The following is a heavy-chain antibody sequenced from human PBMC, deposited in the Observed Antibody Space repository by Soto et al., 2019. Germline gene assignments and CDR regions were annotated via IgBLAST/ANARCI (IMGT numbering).Heavy chain of an antibody. CDR1: GYTFTSYG. CDR3: ARDLKYYDFCSGYIPCSYYATDV. D-gene: IGHD3-3*01. V-gene: IGHV1-18*01. J-gene: IGHJ6*02. Sequence: ASVKVSCKASGYTFTSYGISWVRQAPGQGLEWMGWISAYNGNTNYAQKLQGRVTMTTDTSTSTAYMELRSLRSDDTAVYYCARDLKYYDFCSGYIPCSYYATDVPGQGTTVTLSS. CDR2: ISAYNGNT.